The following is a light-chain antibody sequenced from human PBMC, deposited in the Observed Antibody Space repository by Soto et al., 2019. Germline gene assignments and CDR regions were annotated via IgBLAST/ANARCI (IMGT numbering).Light chain of an antibody. CDR2: DAF. Sequence: EILFTQSPGTLSLSPGERATLSCRASQSVSSRYLAWYQQKPDQAPRLLLYDAFNRATGIPARFSGSGSGTDCTLTISRLEPEDFLVYYCQQRSNWPITFGQGTRLEIK. CDR1: QSVSSRY. J-gene: IGKJ5*01. V-gene: IGKV3D-20*02. CDR3: QQRSNWPIT.